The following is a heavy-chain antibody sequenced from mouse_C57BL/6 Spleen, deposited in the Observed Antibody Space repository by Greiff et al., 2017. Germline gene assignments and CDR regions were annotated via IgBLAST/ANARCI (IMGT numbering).Heavy chain of an antibody. V-gene: IGHV5-16*01. CDR2: INYDGSST. Sequence: EVKLMESEGGLVQPGSSMKLSCTASGFTFSDYYMAWVRQVPEKGLEWVANINYDGSSTYYLDSLKSRFIISRDNAKNILYLHMSSLKSEDTATYYCARDQGEGYFDYWGQGTTLTVSS. CDR1: GFTFSDYY. CDR3: ARDQGEGYFDY. J-gene: IGHJ2*01.